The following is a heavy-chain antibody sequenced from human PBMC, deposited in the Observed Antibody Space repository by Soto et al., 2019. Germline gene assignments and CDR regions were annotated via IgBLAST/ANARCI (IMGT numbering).Heavy chain of an antibody. CDR1: VKSLSGYY. CDR2: INHSGNT. D-gene: IGHD1-26*01. J-gene: IGHJ4*02. CDR3: ARHHVSGRTIEGAAEF. Sequence: KPSETLSLTCAFYVKSLSGYYWSCIRHPPGKSLEWIGEINHSGNTNYNPSLKSRVTISVDTSKNQLFLNLSSVTAADTAMYYCARHHVSGRTIEGAAEFWGQGTLVNVSS. V-gene: IGHV4-34*01.